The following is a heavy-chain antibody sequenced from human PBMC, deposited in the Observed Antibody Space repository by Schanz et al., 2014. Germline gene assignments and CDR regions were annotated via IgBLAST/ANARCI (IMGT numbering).Heavy chain of an antibody. D-gene: IGHD6-13*01. CDR2: INAGTGNT. J-gene: IGHJ4*02. CDR3: ARSGSSNWYCFDY. CDR1: GGTFSTYT. Sequence: QVQLVQSGAEVKKPGSSVKVSCKASGGTFSTYTISWVRQAPGQRLEWMGWINAGTGNTEYSQKFQGRVTITRDTLASTAYMEVSSLRSEDTAVYYCARSGSSNWYCFDYWGQGTLVTVSS. V-gene: IGHV1-3*01.